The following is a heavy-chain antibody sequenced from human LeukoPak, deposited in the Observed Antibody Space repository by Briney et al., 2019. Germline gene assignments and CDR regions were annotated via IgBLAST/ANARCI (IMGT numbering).Heavy chain of an antibody. V-gene: IGHV1-8*02. Sequence: ASVKVSCKASGGTFSSYAISWVRQATGQGLEWMGWMNPNSGNTGYAQKFQGRVTMTRNTSISTAYMELSSLRSEDTAVYYCARGGVLWFGESYNWFDPWGQGTLVTVSS. CDR3: ARGGVLWFGESYNWFDP. CDR1: GGTFSSYA. CDR2: MNPNSGNT. J-gene: IGHJ5*02. D-gene: IGHD3-10*01.